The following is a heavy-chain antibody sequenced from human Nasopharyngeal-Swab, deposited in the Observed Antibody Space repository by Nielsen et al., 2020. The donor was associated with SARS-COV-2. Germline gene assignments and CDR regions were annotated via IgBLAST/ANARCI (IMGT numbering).Heavy chain of an antibody. CDR3: ARQDCSGGSCYSPYWFDP. V-gene: IGHV4-39*01. D-gene: IGHD2-15*01. CDR1: GGSISSSSYY. CDR2: ISYSGST. Sequence: SETLSLTCTVSGGSISSSSYYWGWIRQPPGKGLEWIGSISYSGSTYYNPSLKSRVTISVDTSKNQFSLKLSSVTAADTAVYYCARQDCSGGSCYSPYWFDPWGQGTLVTVSS. J-gene: IGHJ5*02.